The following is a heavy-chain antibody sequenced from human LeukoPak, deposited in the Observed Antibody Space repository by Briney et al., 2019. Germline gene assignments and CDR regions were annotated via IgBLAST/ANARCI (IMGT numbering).Heavy chain of an antibody. CDR1: GFTFSSYW. CDR3: TTDLTYYYYYYMDV. CDR2: IKPDGSEK. V-gene: IGHV3-7*01. J-gene: IGHJ6*03. Sequence: GGSLRLSCATSGFTFSSYWMSWVRQAPGKGLEWVANIKPDGSEKNYVDSVKGRFTISRDNGKNSLYLQMNSLRGEDAAVYYCTTDLTYYYYYYMDVWGKGTTVTISS.